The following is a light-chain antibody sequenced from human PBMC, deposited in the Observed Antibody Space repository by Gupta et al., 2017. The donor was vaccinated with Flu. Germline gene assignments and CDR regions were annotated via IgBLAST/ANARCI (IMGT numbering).Light chain of an antibody. CDR1: SSNVGCDYF. CDR2: VNV. Sequence: SVAISCTGGSSNVGCDYFVHWHQHHPAAPHNLLISVNVNRPAGVSGRFSGSKSGTSATLTIIVLQDEDEAVYYCQSYASSSGLVFGGGTKLTVL. V-gene: IGLV1-40*01. J-gene: IGLJ2*01. CDR3: QSYASSSGLV.